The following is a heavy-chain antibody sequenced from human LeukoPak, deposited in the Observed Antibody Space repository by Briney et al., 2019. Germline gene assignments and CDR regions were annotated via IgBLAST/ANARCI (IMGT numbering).Heavy chain of an antibody. CDR1: GYTFTSYG. J-gene: IGHJ4*02. CDR3: ARGDYYDSSGSYYFDY. D-gene: IGHD3-22*01. Sequence: ASVKVSCKASGYTFTSYGISWVRQAPGQGLEWMGWISAYNGNTNYAQKLQGRVTMTTDTSTSTAYMELRSLRSDDTAVYYCARGDYYDSSGSYYFDYWGQGTLVTVSS. V-gene: IGHV1-18*01. CDR2: ISAYNGNT.